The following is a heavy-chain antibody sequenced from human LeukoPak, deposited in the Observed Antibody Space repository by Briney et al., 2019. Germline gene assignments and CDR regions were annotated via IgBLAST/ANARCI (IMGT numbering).Heavy chain of an antibody. Sequence: SQTLSLTCTVSVGSISSGGYYWSWIRQHPGKGLEWIGYIYYSGSTYYNPSLKSRVTISVDTSKNQFSLKLSSVTAADTAVYYCARFSGYPFNWFDPWGQGTLVTVSS. CDR2: IYYSGST. V-gene: IGHV4-31*03. D-gene: IGHD5-12*01. J-gene: IGHJ5*02. CDR1: VGSISSGGYY. CDR3: ARFSGYPFNWFDP.